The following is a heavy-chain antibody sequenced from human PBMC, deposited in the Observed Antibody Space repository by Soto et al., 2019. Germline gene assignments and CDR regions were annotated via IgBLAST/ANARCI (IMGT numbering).Heavy chain of an antibody. CDR3: AREAVVPAAPFDY. CDR2: IYYSGST. J-gene: IGHJ4*02. CDR1: GGSISSGGYY. Sequence: QVQLQESGPGLVKPSQTLSLTCTVSGGSISSGGYYWSWIRQHPGKGLAWIGYIYYSGSTYYNPSLKSRVTISVDTSKNQFSLKLSSVTAADTAVYYCAREAVVPAAPFDYWGQGTLVTVSS. V-gene: IGHV4-31*03. D-gene: IGHD2-2*01.